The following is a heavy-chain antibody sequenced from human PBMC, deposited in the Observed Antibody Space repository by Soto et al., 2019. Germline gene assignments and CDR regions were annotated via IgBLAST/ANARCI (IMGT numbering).Heavy chain of an antibody. CDR1: GSTFTNSD. Sequence: QVQLVQSGAEVKKLGASVKVSCKPLGSTFTNSDLIWVRQAPGQGLEWMGWIRVYNGITNYAQKFQDRVTVTTDTSTSTAYMELRSLRSDDTAVYYCARASGGYSDRWGQGTLVTVSS. CDR3: ARASGGYSDR. CDR2: IRVYNGIT. V-gene: IGHV1-18*01. J-gene: IGHJ5*02. D-gene: IGHD1-26*01.